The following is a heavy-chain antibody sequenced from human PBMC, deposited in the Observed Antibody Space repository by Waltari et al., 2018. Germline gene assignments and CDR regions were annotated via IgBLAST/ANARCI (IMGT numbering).Heavy chain of an antibody. J-gene: IGHJ5*02. CDR1: GGSISGAYY. V-gene: IGHV4-39*01. CDR2: VSSGGTT. CDR3: ARHRGVHTGFPGLDP. Sequence: QLQLQESGPGLVKPSETLSLICTVPGGSISGAYYWDGSRQSPGTGLEWIGDVSSGGTTNYTPSLKGRVTISTDTSKNQFSLRLRSVTAADTAVYYCARHRGVHTGFPGLDPWGQGTLVTVSS. D-gene: IGHD3-10*01.